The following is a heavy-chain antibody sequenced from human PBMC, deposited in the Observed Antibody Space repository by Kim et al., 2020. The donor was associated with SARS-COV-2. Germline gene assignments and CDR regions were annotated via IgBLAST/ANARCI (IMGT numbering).Heavy chain of an antibody. CDR2: ISSSGSAK. CDR1: GFTFSTYA. Sequence: GGSLRLSCAASGFTFSTYAVTWVRQAPGKGLEWVSTISSSGSAKYYADPVKGRFTISRDNSKNTLHLQMDSLRVEDTAVNYCAKGVAGTEFDSWGQGTLVTVSS. V-gene: IGHV3-23*01. D-gene: IGHD6-19*01. J-gene: IGHJ4*02. CDR3: AKGVAGTEFDS.